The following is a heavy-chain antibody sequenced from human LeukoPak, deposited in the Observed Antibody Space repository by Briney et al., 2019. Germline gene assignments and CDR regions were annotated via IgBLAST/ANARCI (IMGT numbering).Heavy chain of an antibody. J-gene: IGHJ5*02. CDR1: GGTFSSYA. CDR3: ARDRLELRVGGWFDP. D-gene: IGHD1-7*01. CDR2: IIPIFGTA. Sequence: GASVKVSCKASGGTFSSYAISWVRQAPGQGLEWMGGIIPIFGTANYAQKFQGRVTITADKSTSTAYMELSSLRSEDTAVYYCARDRLELRVGGWFDPWGQGTLVTVSS. V-gene: IGHV1-69*06.